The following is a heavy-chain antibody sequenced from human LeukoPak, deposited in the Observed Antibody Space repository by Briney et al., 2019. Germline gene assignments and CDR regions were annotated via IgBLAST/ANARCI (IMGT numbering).Heavy chain of an antibody. CDR3: ASAREYCGSAECYEYFQH. J-gene: IGHJ1*01. Sequence: PGGSLSLSCAASGFPVGTTSMSWVRQSPGKGLEWVSVIYSGDRTHYADSVNGRFTISRDNSRNTLFLQMNSLRAEDTALYYCASAREYCGSAECYEYFQHWGQGTLVTVSS. D-gene: IGHD2-21*01. CDR1: GFPVGTTS. V-gene: IGHV3-53*01. CDR2: IYSGDRT.